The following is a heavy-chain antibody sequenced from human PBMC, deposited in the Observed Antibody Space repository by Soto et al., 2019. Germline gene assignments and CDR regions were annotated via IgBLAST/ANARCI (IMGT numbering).Heavy chain of an antibody. V-gene: IGHV4-34*01. J-gene: IGHJ4*02. Sequence: QVQLQQWGAGLLKPSETLSLTCAVYGGSFSGYYWTWIRQPPGTGLEWIGEINHSGSTNYNPSLNSRVTISVYTSQTHFSLTLTSVTAADTAVYYCARDKITGLFDYWGQGTLVTVSS. CDR1: GGSFSGYY. CDR2: INHSGST. CDR3: ARDKITGLFDY. D-gene: IGHD2-8*02.